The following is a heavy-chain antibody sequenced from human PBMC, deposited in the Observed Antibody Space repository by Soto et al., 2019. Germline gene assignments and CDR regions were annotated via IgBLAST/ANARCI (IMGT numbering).Heavy chain of an antibody. CDR3: ARPRTVATTKGYDY. D-gene: IGHD1-1*01. CDR2: IIPIFGTV. CDR1: GGTFSNYP. J-gene: IGHJ4*02. Sequence: AASVKVSCKASGGTFSNYPFTWVRQAPGQGLEWMGGIIPIFGTVTYAQKFQGRVTISADESTSTAYMEMSSLTSEDTAIYYCARPRTVATTKGYDYWGQGTLVTVSS. V-gene: IGHV1-69*13.